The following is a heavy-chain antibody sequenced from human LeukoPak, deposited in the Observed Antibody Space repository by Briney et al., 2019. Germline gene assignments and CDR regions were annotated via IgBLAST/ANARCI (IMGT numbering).Heavy chain of an antibody. V-gene: IGHV4-31*03. D-gene: IGHD3-3*01. J-gene: IGHJ5*02. Sequence: SQTLSLTCTVSGGSISSGGYYWSWIRQHPGKGLEWIGDIYYSGSTYYNPSLKSRVTISVDTSKNQFSLKLSSVTAADTAVYYCARVITLFGVVITHWFDPWGQGTLVTVSS. CDR2: IYYSGST. CDR1: GGSISSGGYY. CDR3: ARVITLFGVVITHWFDP.